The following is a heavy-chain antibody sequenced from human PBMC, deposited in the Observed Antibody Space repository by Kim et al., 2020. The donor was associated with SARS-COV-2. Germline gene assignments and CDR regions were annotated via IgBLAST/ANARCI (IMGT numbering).Heavy chain of an antibody. CDR1: GGSTTSSSNY. D-gene: IGHD2-15*01. CDR3: ARHVKSGSWFDP. J-gene: IGHJ5*02. CDR2: VYYSGST. Sequence: SETLSLTCTVSGGSTTSSSNYWGWIRQPPGKGLEWIGSVYYSGSTYYNPSLKSRVTISVDTSKNQFSLKLSSVTAADTAVYYCARHVKSGSWFDPWGQG. V-gene: IGHV4-39*01.